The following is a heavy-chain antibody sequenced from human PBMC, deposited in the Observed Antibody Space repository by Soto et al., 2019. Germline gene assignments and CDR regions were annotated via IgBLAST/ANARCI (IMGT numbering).Heavy chain of an antibody. V-gene: IGHV4-31*02. Sequence: PGKGLEWIGYIYYRGSANYNPSLKGRVTMSVDTSTNQFSLKLSAVTAADTAVYYCASLFNYYDSSGYAEYYFDHWGQGPLVTVSS. CDR3: ASLFNYYDSSGYAEYYFDH. J-gene: IGHJ4*02. CDR2: IYYRGSA. D-gene: IGHD3-22*01.